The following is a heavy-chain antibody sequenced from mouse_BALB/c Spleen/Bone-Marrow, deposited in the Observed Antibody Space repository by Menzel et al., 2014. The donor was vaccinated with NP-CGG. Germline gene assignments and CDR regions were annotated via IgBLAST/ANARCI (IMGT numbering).Heavy chain of an antibody. CDR1: GYTFTSYY. V-gene: IGHV1S56*01. CDR2: IYPGDGST. J-gene: IGHJ4*01. CDR3: ARQAMDY. Sequence: QVQLQQSGPELVKPGASVKMSCKASGYTFTSYYIHWVKQWPGQGLEWIGWIYPGDGSTKYNEKFKGKTTLTADKSSSTAYMLLSSLTSEDSAIYFCARQAMDYWGQGTSVTVSS.